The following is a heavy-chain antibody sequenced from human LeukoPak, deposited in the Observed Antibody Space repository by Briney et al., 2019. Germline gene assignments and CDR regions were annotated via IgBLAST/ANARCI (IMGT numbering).Heavy chain of an antibody. CDR2: ISAYNGNT. V-gene: IGHV1-18*01. D-gene: IGHD1-14*01. Sequence: ASVKVSCKASGYTFTSYGISWVRQAPGQGLEWMGWISAYNGNTNYAQKLQGRVTMTTDTSTSTAYVELRSLRSDDTAVYYCARNQRTAAPFDYWGQGTLVTVSS. CDR1: GYTFTSYG. CDR3: ARNQRTAAPFDY. J-gene: IGHJ4*02.